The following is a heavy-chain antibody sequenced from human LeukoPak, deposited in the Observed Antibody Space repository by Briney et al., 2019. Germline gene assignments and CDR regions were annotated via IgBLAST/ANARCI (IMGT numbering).Heavy chain of an antibody. Sequence: GGSLRLSCAASGFTFSSYGIHWVRQAPGKGLEWVASIRYDGSNKYHADSVKGRFTISRDNSKNTLYLQMNSLRAEDTAVYYCARVGQQLFDYWGQGTLVTVSS. J-gene: IGHJ4*02. CDR3: ARVGQQLFDY. CDR2: IRYDGSNK. D-gene: IGHD6-13*01. CDR1: GFTFSSYG. V-gene: IGHV3-30*02.